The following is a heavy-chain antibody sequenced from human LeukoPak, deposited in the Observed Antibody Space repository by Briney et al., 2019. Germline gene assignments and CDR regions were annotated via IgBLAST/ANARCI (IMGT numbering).Heavy chain of an antibody. CDR2: ISDSGTP. Sequence: SETLSLTCTVSGYSVSSGHLWGWIRPPPGEGLEWIGNISDSGTPYYNPSLKSRVSMSIDSSKNQFSLILSSVTAADTAIYYCARGLNGYDYWGQGTLVIVSS. CDR1: GYSVSSGHL. D-gene: IGHD5-24*01. CDR3: ARGLNGYDY. V-gene: IGHV4-38-2*02. J-gene: IGHJ4*02.